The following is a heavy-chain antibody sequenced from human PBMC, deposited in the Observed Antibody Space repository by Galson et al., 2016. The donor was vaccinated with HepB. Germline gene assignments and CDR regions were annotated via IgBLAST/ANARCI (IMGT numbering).Heavy chain of an antibody. V-gene: IGHV3-23*01. CDR1: GLTFSSYS. J-gene: IGHJ5*02. CDR2: MSGSGGTT. Sequence: SLRLSCAASGLTFSSYSMSWVRQAPGKGLEWVSTMSGSGGTTYYADSVKGRFTISRDNSRNTLSLQMDSLRAEDSAIYYCAKGNIVQVPAAPYAWGQGALVTVSS. CDR3: AKGNIVQVPAAPYA. D-gene: IGHD2-2*01.